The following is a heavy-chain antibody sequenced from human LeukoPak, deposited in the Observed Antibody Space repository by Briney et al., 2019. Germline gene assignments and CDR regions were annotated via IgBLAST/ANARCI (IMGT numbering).Heavy chain of an antibody. V-gene: IGHV1-8*01. Sequence: ASVKVSCKASGYTFTSYDINWVRQATGQGLEWTGWMNPDSGNTGYAQNFQGRVTMTSNTSISTAYMELSSLRSEDTAVYYCARGSFRGYCSSTSCYTVNYWSQGTLVTVSS. CDR2: MNPDSGNT. CDR3: ARGSFRGYCSSTSCYTVNY. J-gene: IGHJ4*02. D-gene: IGHD2-2*02. CDR1: GYTFTSYD.